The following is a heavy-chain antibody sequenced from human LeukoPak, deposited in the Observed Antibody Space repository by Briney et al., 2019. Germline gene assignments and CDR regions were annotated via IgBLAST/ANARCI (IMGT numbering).Heavy chain of an antibody. J-gene: IGHJ4*02. CDR3: ARALRYFDWLYYFDY. CDR2: IYYSGST. V-gene: IGHV4-31*03. CDR1: GGSISSGGYY. D-gene: IGHD3-9*01. Sequence: SQTLSLTCTVSGGSISSGGYYWSWIRQHPGKGLEWIGYIYYSGSTYYNPSLKSRVTISVDTSKNQLSLKLSSVTAADTAVYYCARALRYFDWLYYFDYWGQGTLVTVSS.